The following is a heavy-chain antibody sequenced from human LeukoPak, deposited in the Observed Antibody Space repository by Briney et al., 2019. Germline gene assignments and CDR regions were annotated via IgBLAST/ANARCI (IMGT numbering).Heavy chain of an antibody. J-gene: IGHJ4*02. CDR3: ARAGYYDFWSGYSNYFDY. D-gene: IGHD3-3*01. V-gene: IGHV4-31*03. CDR1: GGSISSGGYY. CDR2: IYYSGST. Sequence: SQTLSLTCTVSGGSISSGGYYWSWIRQHPGKGLEWIGYIYYSGSTNYNPSLKSRVTISVDTSKNQFSLKLSSVTAADTAVYYCARAGYYDFWSGYSNYFDYWGQGTLVTVSS.